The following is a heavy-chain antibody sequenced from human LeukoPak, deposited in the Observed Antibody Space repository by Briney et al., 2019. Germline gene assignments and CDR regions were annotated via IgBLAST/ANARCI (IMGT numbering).Heavy chain of an antibody. CDR2: ISSSGRAI. D-gene: IGHD2-21*02. J-gene: IGHJ3*02. Sequence: PGGSLRLSCAASGFTFSNYEMNWVRQAPGKGLEWLSYISSSGRAINYADSVKGRFTISRDNAKNSLFLQMNSLRAEDTAVYYCASKGDWGNHEPFDIWGKGTMVTVS. V-gene: IGHV3-48*03. CDR3: ASKGDWGNHEPFDI. CDR1: GFTFSNYE.